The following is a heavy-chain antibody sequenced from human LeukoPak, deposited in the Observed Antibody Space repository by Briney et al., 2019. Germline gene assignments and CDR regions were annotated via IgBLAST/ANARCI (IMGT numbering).Heavy chain of an antibody. CDR2: IYYNGSP. CDR3: ARGPAMRPYYYDMDV. CDR1: GGSISSSRSHL. D-gene: IGHD2-2*01. V-gene: IGHV4-39*01. J-gene: IGHJ6*02. Sequence: KPSETLSLTCTVSGGSISSSRSHLWAWIRQPPGKGLEWIGGIYYNGSPYYSPSLRSRVTMSVDTSKNQFSLKLSSVTAADTAVYYCARGPAMRPYYYDMDVWGQGTTVTVSS.